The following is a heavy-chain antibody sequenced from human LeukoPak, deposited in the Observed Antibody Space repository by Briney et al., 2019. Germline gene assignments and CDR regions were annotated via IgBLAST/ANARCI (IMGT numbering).Heavy chain of an antibody. CDR2: ISSSSSTI. D-gene: IGHD3-22*01. J-gene: IGHJ4*02. CDR3: ARADSSGYYHPIN. Sequence: GGSLRLSCEASGFTFSTYEMNWVRQAPGKGLEWVSYISSSSSTIYYADSVKGRFTISRDNAKNSLYLQMNSLRAEDTAVYYCARADSSGYYHPINWGQGTLVTVSS. CDR1: GFTFSTYE. V-gene: IGHV3-48*01.